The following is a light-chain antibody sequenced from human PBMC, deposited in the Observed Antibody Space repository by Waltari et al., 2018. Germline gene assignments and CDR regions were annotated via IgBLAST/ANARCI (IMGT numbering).Light chain of an antibody. CDR1: SSNIGTNT. CDR2: VNN. J-gene: IGLJ2*01. CDR3: AAWDDSLNGLV. Sequence: QPVLTQPPSASATPGQKVVISCSGGSSNIGTNTITWYQKLPGAAPKLLIYVNNTRPSGVPDRFSGSKSGTSASLVVSGLQSDDEAEYYCAAWDDSLNGLVFGGGTKLTVL. V-gene: IGLV1-44*01.